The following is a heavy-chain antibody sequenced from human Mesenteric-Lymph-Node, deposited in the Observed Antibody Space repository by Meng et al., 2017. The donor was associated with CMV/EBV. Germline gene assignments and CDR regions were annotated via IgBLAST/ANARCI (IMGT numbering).Heavy chain of an antibody. Sequence: GSLRLTCTVSGGSITSYYWSWIRQPPGKGLEWIGYIYDSAITNYNPSLKSRVTISVDTSKNQFSLKLNSVTAADTAVYYCASLWGSGYDYAFDPWGQGTLVTVSS. D-gene: IGHD5-12*01. CDR3: ASLWGSGYDYAFDP. V-gene: IGHV4-59*01. CDR2: IYDSAIT. CDR1: GGSITSYY. J-gene: IGHJ5*02.